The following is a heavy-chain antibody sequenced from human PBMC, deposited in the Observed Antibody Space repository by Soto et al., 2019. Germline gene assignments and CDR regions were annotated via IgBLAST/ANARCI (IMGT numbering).Heavy chain of an antibody. Sequence: GGSLRLSCAASEFTFDTYVMHWVRQAPGGGLEWVALIWYDGGNKYYADSVKGRFTISRDNSKNTLYLQMNSLRAEDTAVYYCARGARDFDYWGQGTLVTVSS. CDR2: IWYDGGNK. CDR3: ARGARDFDY. J-gene: IGHJ4*02. V-gene: IGHV3-33*01. CDR1: EFTFDTYV. D-gene: IGHD3-16*01.